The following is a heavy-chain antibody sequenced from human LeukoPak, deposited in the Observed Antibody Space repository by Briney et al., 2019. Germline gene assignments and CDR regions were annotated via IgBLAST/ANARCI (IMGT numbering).Heavy chain of an antibody. CDR2: ISTSGIYI. CDR3: ARGTTNSGSFDDAFDI. CDR1: GFTFSSYG. J-gene: IGHJ3*02. V-gene: IGHV3-21*01. Sequence: GGTLRLSCAASGFTFSSYGMSWVRQAPGKGLEWVSSISTSGIYIYYTDSVKGRFTISRDNARKSLYLQMNSLRAEDTAVYYCARGTTNSGSFDDAFDIWGQGTMVTVS. D-gene: IGHD1-26*01.